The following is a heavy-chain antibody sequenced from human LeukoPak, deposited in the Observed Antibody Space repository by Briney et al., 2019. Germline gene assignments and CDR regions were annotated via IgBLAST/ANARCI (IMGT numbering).Heavy chain of an antibody. J-gene: IGHJ4*02. CDR1: GFTFSNFW. V-gene: IGHV3-7*01. CDR2: IKQDGGEK. Sequence: PGGSLRLSCAASGFTFSNFWMSWVRQAPGKGLERVAHIKQDGGEKFYVDSVKGRFTISRDNAKNSLYLQMSSLRAEDTAVYYCARDGRTRAFDYWGQGTLVTVSS. CDR3: ARDGRTRAFDY.